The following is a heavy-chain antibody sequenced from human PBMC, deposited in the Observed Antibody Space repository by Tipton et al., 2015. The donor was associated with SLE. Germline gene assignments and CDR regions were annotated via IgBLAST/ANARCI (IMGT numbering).Heavy chain of an antibody. V-gene: IGHV4-39*07. J-gene: IGHJ4*02. CDR3: ARSMLTTKRVFDY. CDR1: GGSIYNSSLY. D-gene: IGHD3-16*01. Sequence: LRLSCTVSGGSIYNSSLYWARIRQPPGKGLEWIGNIYYSGTTYYNPSLRSRLTMSEDTSTNQFSLKLSSVTAADTAVYYCARSMLTTKRVFDYWGQGTLVTVTS. CDR2: IYYSGTT.